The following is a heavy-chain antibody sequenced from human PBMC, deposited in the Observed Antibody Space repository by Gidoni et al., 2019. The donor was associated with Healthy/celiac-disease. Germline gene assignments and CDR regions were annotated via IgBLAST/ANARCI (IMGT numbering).Heavy chain of an antibody. CDR2: INPSGGST. J-gene: IGHJ2*01. CDR3: ARDLRRALESTIWWYFDL. V-gene: IGHV1-46*01. Sequence: QVQLVQSGAEVKKPEASVKVSCKASGYTFPSYYMHWVRQAPGQGLEWMGIINPSGGSTSYAQKFQGRVTMTRDTSTSTVYMELSSLRSEDTAVYYCARDLRRALESTIWWYFDLWGRGTLVTVSS. CDR1: GYTFPSYY. D-gene: IGHD3-3*01.